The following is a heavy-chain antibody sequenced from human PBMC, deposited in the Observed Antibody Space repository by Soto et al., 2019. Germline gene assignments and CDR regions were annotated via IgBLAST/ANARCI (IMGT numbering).Heavy chain of an antibody. V-gene: IGHV2-26*01. Sequence: QVTLKESGPVLVKPTETLTLTCTVSGFSLSNARMGVSWIRQPPGKALEWLAHIFSNDEKSYSTSLKSRLTIYXXTXKXXVVLTMTNMDPVDTATYYCARIIQEMATILDAFDIWGQGTMVTVSS. CDR2: IFSNDEK. D-gene: IGHD5-12*01. CDR1: GFSLSNARMG. CDR3: ARIIQEMATILDAFDI. J-gene: IGHJ3*02.